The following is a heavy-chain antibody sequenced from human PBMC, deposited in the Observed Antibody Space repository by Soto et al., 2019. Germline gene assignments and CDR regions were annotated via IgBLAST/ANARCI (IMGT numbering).Heavy chain of an antibody. CDR2: IYYSGST. CDR3: ARVKWGTVTTLDY. CDR1: GGSISSGDYY. J-gene: IGHJ4*02. V-gene: IGHV4-30-4*01. D-gene: IGHD4-17*01. Sequence: QVQLQESGPGLVKPSQTLSLTCTVSGGSISSGDYYWSWIRQPPGKGLEWIGYIYYSGSTYYNPSLKSLVTISVDTSKNQFSLKLSSVTAADTAVYYCARVKWGTVTTLDYWGQGTLVTVSS.